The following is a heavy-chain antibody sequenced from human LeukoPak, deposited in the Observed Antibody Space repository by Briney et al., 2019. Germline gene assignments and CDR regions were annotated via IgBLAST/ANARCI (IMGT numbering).Heavy chain of an antibody. CDR1: GFTFSSNW. D-gene: IGHD3-3*01. J-gene: IGHJ3*02. V-gene: IGHV3-7*01. CDR2: IKQDGSEK. CDR3: ARDAFSRISIFGVVSDAFDI. Sequence: GGSLRLSCAASGFTFSSNWMTCVRQAPGKGLEWVANIKQDGSEKYYVDSVKGRFTISRDNAKNSLYLQMNSLRAEDTAMYYCARDAFSRISIFGVVSDAFDIWGQGTMVTVSS.